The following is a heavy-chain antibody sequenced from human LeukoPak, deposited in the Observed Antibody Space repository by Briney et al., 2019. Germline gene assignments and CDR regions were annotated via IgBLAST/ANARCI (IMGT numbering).Heavy chain of an antibody. Sequence: GGSLRLSCAASGSTFDDYGMSWVRQAPGKGLEWVSGINWNGGSTAYADSVKGRFTISRDNAKNSVYLQMTSLRAEDTALYYCAKDATAVPGTVYMDVWGKGTTVTISS. CDR1: GSTFDDYG. CDR3: AKDATAVPGTVYMDV. D-gene: IGHD6-13*01. J-gene: IGHJ6*03. V-gene: IGHV3-20*04. CDR2: INWNGGST.